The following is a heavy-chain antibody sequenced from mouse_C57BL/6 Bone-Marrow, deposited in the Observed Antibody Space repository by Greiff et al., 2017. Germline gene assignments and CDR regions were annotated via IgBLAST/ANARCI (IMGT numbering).Heavy chain of an antibody. Sequence: VQLQQSGPELVKPGASVKISCKASGYAFSSSWMNWVKQRPGKGLEWIGRIYPGDGDTNYNGKFKGKATLTADKSSSTAYMQLSSLTSEDSAVYFCARMDSAGFPGFAYWGQGTLVTVSA. D-gene: IGHD3-2*02. V-gene: IGHV1-82*01. CDR1: GYAFSSSW. J-gene: IGHJ3*01. CDR2: IYPGDGDT. CDR3: ARMDSAGFPGFAY.